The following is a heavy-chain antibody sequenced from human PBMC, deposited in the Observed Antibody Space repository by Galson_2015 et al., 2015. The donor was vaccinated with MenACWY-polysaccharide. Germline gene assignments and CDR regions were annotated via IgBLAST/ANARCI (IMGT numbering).Heavy chain of an antibody. J-gene: IGHJ4*02. D-gene: IGHD2-15*01. Sequence: SPRLSCAASGFSFNSYAMTWVRQAPGKGLEWVSGILDGGHPYYADSVKGRFTISRDNSKNTLYLQMDSLRAEDTAVYYCAKVVEASGLITSFADYWGQGTLVTVSS. V-gene: IGHV3-23*01. CDR2: ILDGGHP. CDR3: AKVVEASGLITSFADY. CDR1: GFSFNSYA.